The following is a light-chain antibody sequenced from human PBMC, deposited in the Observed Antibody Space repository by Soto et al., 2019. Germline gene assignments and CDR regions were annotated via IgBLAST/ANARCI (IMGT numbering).Light chain of an antibody. CDR3: CSHTITSTPFV. CDR1: SSDIGGYNY. V-gene: IGLV2-14*01. J-gene: IGLJ1*01. CDR2: EVT. Sequence: QSALTQPASVSGSPGQSITISCTGTSSDIGGYNYVSWYQQHPGKAPKLMISEVTNRPSGVSNRFSGSKSGNTASLTISGLQTEDEADYYCCSHTITSTPFVFGTGTKVTVL.